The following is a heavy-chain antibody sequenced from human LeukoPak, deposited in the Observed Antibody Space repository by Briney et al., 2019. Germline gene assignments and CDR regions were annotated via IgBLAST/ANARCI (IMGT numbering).Heavy chain of an antibody. CDR2: IKQDGSEQ. Sequence: GGSLRLSCAASGFTFSSYWMSWVRQAPGKGLECVAIIKQDGSEQYYVDSVKGRFTTSRDNAKNSLYLQMNSLRAEDTAQYYCATDRYSSGWYDYFDYWRQGTMLTVSS. J-gene: IGHJ4*02. CDR3: ATDRYSSGWYDYFDY. V-gene: IGHV3-7*01. D-gene: IGHD6-19*01. CDR1: GFTFSSYW.